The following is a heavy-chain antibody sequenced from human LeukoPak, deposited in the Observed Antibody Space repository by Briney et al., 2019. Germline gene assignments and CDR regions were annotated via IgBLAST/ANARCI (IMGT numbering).Heavy chain of an antibody. CDR1: GFTFSSYS. V-gene: IGHV3-21*01. Sequence: GGSLRLSCAASGFTFSSYSMNWVRQAPGKGLEWVSSISRSSTYIYYADSVKGRFTISRDNAKNSLYLQMNSLRAEDTAVYYCARDYYYDSSGYLSVWGQGTLVTVSS. CDR3: ARDYYYDSSGYLSV. J-gene: IGHJ4*02. D-gene: IGHD3-22*01. CDR2: ISRSSTYI.